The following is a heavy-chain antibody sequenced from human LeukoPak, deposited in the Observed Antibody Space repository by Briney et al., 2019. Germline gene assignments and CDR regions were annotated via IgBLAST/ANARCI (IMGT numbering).Heavy chain of an antibody. V-gene: IGHV1-18*01. J-gene: IGHJ4*02. CDR1: GYTFTDYD. CDR3: ARNGRVRRVVKDLFEY. CDR2: VSPYNGNT. D-gene: IGHD3-10*01. Sequence: ASVKVSCKTSGYTFTDYDITWVRQAPGQELEWMGGVSPYNGNTYYSQRFQDRVTITKDTSTGTAYMDLRNLRTDDTAMYYCARNGRVRRVVKDLFEYWGQGTLVAVSS.